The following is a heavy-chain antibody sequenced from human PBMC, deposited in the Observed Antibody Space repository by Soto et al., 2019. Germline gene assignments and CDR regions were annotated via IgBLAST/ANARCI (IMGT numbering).Heavy chain of an antibody. CDR1: GFTFSDYY. D-gene: IGHD3-22*01. Sequence: GGSLRLSCAASGFTFSDYYMCWIRQAPGKGLGWVSYISSSGSIIYYADSVKGRFTISRDNAKNSLYLQMNSLRAEDAAVYYCARDRGYYDSSGYFDHWGQGTLVTVSS. V-gene: IGHV3-11*01. CDR2: ISSSGSII. J-gene: IGHJ4*02. CDR3: ARDRGYYDSSGYFDH.